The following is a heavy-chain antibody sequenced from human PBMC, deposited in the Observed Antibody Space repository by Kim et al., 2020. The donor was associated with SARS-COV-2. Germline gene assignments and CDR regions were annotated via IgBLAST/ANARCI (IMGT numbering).Heavy chain of an antibody. CDR2: LRSNAYGGTT. Sequence: GGSLRLSCTASGFTFGDSSMNWFRQAPGKGLEWVGFLRSNAYGGTTEYAAPVKGRFTISTDDSNIIAYLQMNSLKTEDTPVYYCARDVVGSSWYNWFDP. J-gene: IGHJ5*02. CDR1: GFTFGDSS. V-gene: IGHV3-49*03. D-gene: IGHD6-13*01. CDR3: ARDVVGSSWYNWFDP.